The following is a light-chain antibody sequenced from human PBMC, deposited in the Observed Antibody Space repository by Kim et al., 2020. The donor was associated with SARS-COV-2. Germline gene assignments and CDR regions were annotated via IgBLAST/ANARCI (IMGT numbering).Light chain of an antibody. CDR2: KVS. V-gene: IGKV2-30*01. CDR3: MQDTHWPPT. Sequence: PASSSCWSSQSLVYSDGNSFLAWFHQRPGQSPRRLVYKVSRRDSGVPDRFSGSGSGTDFTLKISRVEAEDVGIYYCMQDTHWPPTFGQGTKVDIK. CDR1: QSLVYSDGNSF. J-gene: IGKJ1*01.